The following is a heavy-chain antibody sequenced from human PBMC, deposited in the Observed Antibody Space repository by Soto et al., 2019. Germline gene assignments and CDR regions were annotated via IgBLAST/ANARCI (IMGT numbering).Heavy chain of an antibody. Sequence: EVQLVESGGGLVQPGRSLRLSCAASGLTFDDYAMHWVRQAPGKGLEWVSGISWNSGSIGYADSVKGRFTISRDNAKNSLYLQKNSLKAEDTALYYCAKAGTARPHYYYYMDVWCKGTTVAVSS. V-gene: IGHV3-9*01. CDR1: GLTFDDYA. CDR3: AKAGTARPHYYYYMDV. J-gene: IGHJ6*03. D-gene: IGHD6-6*01. CDR2: ISWNSGSI.